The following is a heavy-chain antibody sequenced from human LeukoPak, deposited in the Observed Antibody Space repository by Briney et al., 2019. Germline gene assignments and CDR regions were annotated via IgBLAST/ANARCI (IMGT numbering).Heavy chain of an antibody. Sequence: ASVKVSCKASGYTFTGYYMHWVRQAPGQGLEWMGWINPNSGGTNYAQKFQGRVTMTRDTSISTAYMELSRLRSDDTAVYYCARATAYCSSTSCRYFDYWGQGTLVTVSS. J-gene: IGHJ4*02. CDR2: INPNSGGT. D-gene: IGHD2-2*01. V-gene: IGHV1-2*02. CDR1: GYTFTGYY. CDR3: ARATAYCSSTSCRYFDY.